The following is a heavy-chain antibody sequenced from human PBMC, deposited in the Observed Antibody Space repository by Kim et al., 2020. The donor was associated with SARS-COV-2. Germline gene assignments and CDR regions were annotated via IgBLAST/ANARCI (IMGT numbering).Heavy chain of an antibody. Sequence: SETLSLTCAVYGGSFSGYYWSWIRQPPGKGLEWIGEINHSGSTNYNPSLKSRVTISVDTSKNQFSLKLSSVTAADTAVYYCARGLHKTYYYGSGSFFDPWGQGTLVTVSS. CDR1: GGSFSGYY. D-gene: IGHD3-10*01. V-gene: IGHV4-34*01. CDR2: INHSGST. CDR3: ARGLHKTYYYGSGSFFDP. J-gene: IGHJ5*02.